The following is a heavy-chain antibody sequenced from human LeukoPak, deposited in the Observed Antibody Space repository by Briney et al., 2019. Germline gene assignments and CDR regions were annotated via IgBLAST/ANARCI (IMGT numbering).Heavy chain of an antibody. CDR1: GFIFSSFG. J-gene: IGHJ6*03. CDR3: AKQMVERPHYYYMDV. Sequence: GGSLRLSCAAPGFIFSSFGMHWVRQAPGKGLEWVAFIQDDESNKFYADSVKGRFTISRDNSKNTLFLQMNSLRPEDTALYYCAKQMVERPHYYYMDVWGKGTTVTVSS. D-gene: IGHD2-15*01. V-gene: IGHV3-30*02. CDR2: IQDDESNK.